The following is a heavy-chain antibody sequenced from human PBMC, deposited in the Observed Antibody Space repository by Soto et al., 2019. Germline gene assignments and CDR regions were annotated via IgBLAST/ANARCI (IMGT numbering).Heavy chain of an antibody. V-gene: IGHV3-33*01. CDR1: GFTFSSYG. J-gene: IGHJ6*02. CDR2: IWYDGSNK. Sequence: QVQLVESGGGVVQPGRSLRLSCAASGFTFSSYGMHWVRQAPGKGLEWVAVIWYDGSNKYYADSVKGRFTISRDNSKNTLYLQINSMRAKDTAVYYCARDGLVFWDRLIGEVDGMDVWGQGTTVTVSS. D-gene: IGHD3-3*01. CDR3: ARDGLVFWDRLIGEVDGMDV.